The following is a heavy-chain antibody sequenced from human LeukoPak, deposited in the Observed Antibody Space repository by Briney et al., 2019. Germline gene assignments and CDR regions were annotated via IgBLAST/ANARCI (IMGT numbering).Heavy chain of an antibody. CDR3: AKHREYSSDWFDP. V-gene: IGHV3-11*01. CDR1: GFTFSDYY. Sequence: GGSLTLSCAASGFTFSDYYMSWIRQAPGKGLEWVSCISSSGSTIYYADSVKGRFTISRDNSKNMLYLGMNSLRAEDTAVYYCAKHREYSSDWFDPWGQGTLVTVSS. CDR2: ISSSGSTI. D-gene: IGHD5-18*01. J-gene: IGHJ5*02.